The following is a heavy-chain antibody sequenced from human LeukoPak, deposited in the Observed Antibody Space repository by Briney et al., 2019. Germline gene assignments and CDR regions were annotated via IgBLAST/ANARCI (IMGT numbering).Heavy chain of an antibody. D-gene: IGHD3-3*01. CDR3: TTVGTSGYYDFWSGYSDFDY. CDR1: GFTYAW. J-gene: IGHJ4*02. V-gene: IGHV3-15*01. CDR2: IKSKTDGGTT. Sequence: GGSLRLSCAASGFTYAWMSWVRQAPGKGLEWVSRIKSKTDGGTTDYAAPVKGRFTISRDDSKNTLYLQMTSLKTEDTAVYYCTTVGTSGYYDFWSGYSDFDYWGQGTLVTVSS.